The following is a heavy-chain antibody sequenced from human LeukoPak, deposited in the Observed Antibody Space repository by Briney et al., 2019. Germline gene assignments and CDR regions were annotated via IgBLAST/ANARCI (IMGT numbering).Heavy chain of an antibody. CDR2: IYHSGST. CDR1: GYSISSGYY. J-gene: IGHJ3*02. CDR3: AREYQLPHDAFDI. D-gene: IGHD2-2*01. V-gene: IGHV4-38-2*02. Sequence: PSETLSLTCTVSGYSISSGYYWGWIRQPPGKGLEWIGSIYHSGSTYYNPSLKSRVTISVDTPKNQFSLKLSSVTAADTAVYYCAREYQLPHDAFDIWGQGTMVTVSS.